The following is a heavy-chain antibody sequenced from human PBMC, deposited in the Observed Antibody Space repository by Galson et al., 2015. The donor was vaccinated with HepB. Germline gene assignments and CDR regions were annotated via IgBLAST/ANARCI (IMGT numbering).Heavy chain of an antibody. D-gene: IGHD5-12*01. CDR2: IIPFLDGT. J-gene: IGHJ3*02. CDR3: ALPSDYEDRQEPFDI. V-gene: IGHV1-69*04. Sequence: SVKVSCKASGGLCSSYAITWLRQAPGQGLEWLGRIIPFLDGTNYAQKFQDRLTITADRSTTTAYIELSSLRSEDTAVYYCALPSDYEDRQEPFDIWGQGTEVTVSS. CDR1: GGLCSSYA.